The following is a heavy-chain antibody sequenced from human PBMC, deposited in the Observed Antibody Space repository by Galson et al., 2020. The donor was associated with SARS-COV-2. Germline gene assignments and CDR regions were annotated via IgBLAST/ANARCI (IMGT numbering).Heavy chain of an antibody. CDR2: IYWDDDK. V-gene: IGHV2-5*02. Sequence: VKPTQTLTLTCTFTGFSLSATGLGVGWIRQPPGEALEWLALIYWDDDKRYSPSLKNRLAIAKDTTKNQVVLTLTNVDPVDTATYYCAHRGLSGGYSYDFWGQGTLVTVSS. CDR1: GFSLSATGLG. D-gene: IGHD3-10*01. J-gene: IGHJ4*02. CDR3: AHRGLSGGYSYDF.